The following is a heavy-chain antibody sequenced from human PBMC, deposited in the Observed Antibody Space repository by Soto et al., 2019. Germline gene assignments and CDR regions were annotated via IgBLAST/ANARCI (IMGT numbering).Heavy chain of an antibody. CDR2: IVPVFGRP. J-gene: IGHJ4*02. CDR3: AREGSGYNF. D-gene: IGHD5-12*01. V-gene: IGHV1-69*01. CDR1: GGSFSNFG. Sequence: QVPLVQSGAELKKPGSSVKVSCKASGGSFSNFGISWVRQAPGQGLEWMGGIVPVFGRPNYGQRFRGRLTITADESTSTGYMELISRRSDDTAVYYCAREGSGYNFWGQGTQVTVSS.